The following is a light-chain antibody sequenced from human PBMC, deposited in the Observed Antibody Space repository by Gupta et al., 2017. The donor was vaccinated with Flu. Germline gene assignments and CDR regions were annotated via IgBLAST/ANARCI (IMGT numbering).Light chain of an antibody. CDR3: QAGDGSTGV. J-gene: IGLJ3*02. Sequence: SYELSHPPPVSVSPGQTASITRSGHKSGDKYASWYQQKPGQSPVLVIYKDSKRPSGIPGRFSGSNAGNTATLTIGGTQAMDEADYYWQAGDGSTGVFGGGTKLTVL. CDR2: KDS. V-gene: IGLV3-1*01. CDR1: KSGDKY.